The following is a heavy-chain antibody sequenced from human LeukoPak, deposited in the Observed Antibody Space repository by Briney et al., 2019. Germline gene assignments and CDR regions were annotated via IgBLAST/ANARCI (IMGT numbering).Heavy chain of an antibody. Sequence: GGSLRLSCAASGFTFSSYSMNWVRQAPGKGLEWVAFIRHEGSNKYYADSVKGRFTISRDNSKNTLYLQMNSLRAEDTAVYYCAKGAVVVPAVTEYFQHWGQGTLVTVSS. CDR2: IRHEGSNK. V-gene: IGHV3-30*02. D-gene: IGHD2-2*01. J-gene: IGHJ1*01. CDR3: AKGAVVVPAVTEYFQH. CDR1: GFTFSSYS.